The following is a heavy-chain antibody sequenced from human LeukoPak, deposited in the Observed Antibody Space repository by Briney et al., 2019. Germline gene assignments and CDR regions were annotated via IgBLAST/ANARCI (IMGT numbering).Heavy chain of an antibody. CDR3: AKGATYCSGGSCYPPPYFDY. CDR1: GFTFSSYG. Sequence: GGSLRLSCAASGFTFSSYGMSWVRQAPGKGLEWASAISGSGGSTYYADSVKGRFTISRDNSKNTLYLQMNSLRAEDTAVYYCAKGATYCSGGSCYPPPYFDYWGRGTLVTVSS. D-gene: IGHD2-15*01. CDR2: ISGSGGST. J-gene: IGHJ4*02. V-gene: IGHV3-23*01.